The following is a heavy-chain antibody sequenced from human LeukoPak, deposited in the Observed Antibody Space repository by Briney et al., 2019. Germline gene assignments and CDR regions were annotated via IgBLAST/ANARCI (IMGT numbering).Heavy chain of an antibody. D-gene: IGHD4-17*01. J-gene: IGHJ4*02. Sequence: GGSLRLSCAASGFTFSSYSMNWVRQAPGKGLEWVSSISSSSSYIYYADSVKGRFTISRDNSKNTLYLQMNSLRAEDTAVYYCAKGSGYGDSPVDYWGQGTLVTVSS. CDR3: AKGSGYGDSPVDY. CDR1: GFTFSSYS. CDR2: ISSSSSYI. V-gene: IGHV3-21*04.